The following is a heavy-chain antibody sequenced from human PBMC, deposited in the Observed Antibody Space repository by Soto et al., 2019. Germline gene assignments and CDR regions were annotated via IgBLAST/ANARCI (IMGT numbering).Heavy chain of an antibody. CDR1: GGSISSSSYY. CDR2: IYYSGST. D-gene: IGHD2-15*01. Sequence: QLQLQESGPGLVKPSKTLSLTCTVSGGSISSSSYYWGWIRQPPGKGLEWIGSIYYSGSTYYNPSLKSRVTISVDTSKNQFSLKLSSVTAADTAVYYCASTYCSGGSCYADAFDIWGQGTMVTVSS. CDR3: ASTYCSGGSCYADAFDI. V-gene: IGHV4-39*01. J-gene: IGHJ3*02.